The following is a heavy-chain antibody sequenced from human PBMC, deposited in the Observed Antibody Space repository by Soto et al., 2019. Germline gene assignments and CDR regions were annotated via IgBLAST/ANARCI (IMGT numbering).Heavy chain of an antibody. CDR1: GDSIIGTGW. CDR3: VINGYYSLDV. J-gene: IGHJ6*02. CDR2: VYHSGAT. Sequence: QVQLQESGPGLVRPSGTLSLTCAVSGDSIIGTGWWSWVRQSPGKGLDWIGEVYHSGATNYNPSLKSRVTISVDTSRNQFSLNLGSVTAADTAVYYCVINGYYSLDVWGQGTTVTVSS. V-gene: IGHV4-4*02. D-gene: IGHD3-22*01.